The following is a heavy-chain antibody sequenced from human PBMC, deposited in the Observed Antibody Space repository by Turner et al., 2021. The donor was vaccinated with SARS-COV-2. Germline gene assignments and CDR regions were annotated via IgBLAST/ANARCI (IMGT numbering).Heavy chain of an antibody. V-gene: IGHV4-34*02. CDR1: GGSFSNHF. Sequence: QVQLQQWGAGLLKPSETLSLTCAVYGGSFSNHFWTWIRQPPGTGLEWIGEIDHSGLTEYKSALESRVTISVDTPKKQFSLSLSSVTAADTAVYYCARVGSSLGARLNMGRPAITPKRSGIDFWGQGSLVTVSS. CDR2: IDHSGLT. J-gene: IGHJ4*02. D-gene: IGHD3-10*01. CDR3: ARVGSSLGARLNMGRPAITPKRSGIDF.